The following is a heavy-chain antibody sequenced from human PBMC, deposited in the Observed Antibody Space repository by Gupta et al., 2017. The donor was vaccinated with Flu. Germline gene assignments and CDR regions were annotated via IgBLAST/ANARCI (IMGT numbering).Heavy chain of an antibody. CDR1: GFTFSSYV. V-gene: IGHV3-23*01. CDR3: AKATAGQYYFFGMDV. D-gene: IGHD6-13*01. J-gene: IGHJ6*02. Sequence: EVQLLESGGGLVQPGGSLRLSCAASGFTFSSYVMSWVRQAPGKGLEWGSGISGSGDRTYHADSVKGRFTISRDNSKNTLYLQVDSLRAEDTAVYYCAKATAGQYYFFGMDVWGQGTTVTVSS. CDR2: ISGSGDRT.